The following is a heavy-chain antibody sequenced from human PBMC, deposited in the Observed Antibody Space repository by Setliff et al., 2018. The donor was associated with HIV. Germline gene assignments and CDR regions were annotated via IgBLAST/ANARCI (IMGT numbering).Heavy chain of an antibody. Sequence: PSETLSLTCTVSGYSISSAYYWGWIRQPPGKGLEWIGSIYHSGSTYYNPSLKSRVTISVDTSKNQFSLKLSSVTAADTAVYYCAREMEWELSAEYFQHWGQGTLVTVSS. J-gene: IGHJ1*01. CDR2: IYHSGST. V-gene: IGHV4-38-2*02. CDR3: AREMEWELSAEYFQH. CDR1: GYSISSAYY. D-gene: IGHD1-26*01.